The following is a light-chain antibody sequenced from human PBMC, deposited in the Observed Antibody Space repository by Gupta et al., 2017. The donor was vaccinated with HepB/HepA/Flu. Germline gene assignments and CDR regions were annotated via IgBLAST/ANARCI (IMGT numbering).Light chain of an antibody. CDR1: SSNIGNNA. CDR3: AAWDDSLNGPE. J-gene: IGLJ3*02. V-gene: IGLV1-36*01. CDR2: YDD. Sequence: QSVLTQPPSVSEAPRQRVTISCSGSSSNIGNNAVNWYQQLPGKAPKLLIYYDDLLPSGVSDRFSGSKSGTSASLAISGLQSEDEAEYYGAAWDDSLNGPEFGGGTKLTVL.